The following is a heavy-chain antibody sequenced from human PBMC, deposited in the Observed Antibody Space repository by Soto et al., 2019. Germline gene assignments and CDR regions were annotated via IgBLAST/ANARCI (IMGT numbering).Heavy chain of an antibody. V-gene: IGHV1-2*04. CDR1: GYTFNGYY. D-gene: IGHD2-8*01. Sequence: GASVKVSCKASGYTFNGYYMHWVRQAPGQGLEWVGWIDPNSGGTNYAQKFQGWVTMTRDTSISTAYMELSRLRSDDTAVYYCVRGMEVLMVYALYYYYGMDVWGQGTTVTVSS. J-gene: IGHJ6*02. CDR3: VRGMEVLMVYALYYYYGMDV. CDR2: IDPNSGGT.